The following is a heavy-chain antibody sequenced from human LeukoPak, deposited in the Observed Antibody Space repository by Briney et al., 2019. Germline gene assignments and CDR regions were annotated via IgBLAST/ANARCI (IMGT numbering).Heavy chain of an antibody. CDR3: ARDGGGYYRRDYYYYMDV. CDR1: GGSISSGDYY. V-gene: IGHV4-30-4*08. J-gene: IGHJ6*03. Sequence: SQTLSLTCTVSGGSISSGDYYWRWIRQPPGKGLEWIGYIYYSGSTYYNPSLKSRVTISVDTSKNQFSLKLSSVTAADTAVYYCARDGGGYYRRDYYYYMDVWGKGTTVTVSS. CDR2: IYYSGST. D-gene: IGHD3-3*01.